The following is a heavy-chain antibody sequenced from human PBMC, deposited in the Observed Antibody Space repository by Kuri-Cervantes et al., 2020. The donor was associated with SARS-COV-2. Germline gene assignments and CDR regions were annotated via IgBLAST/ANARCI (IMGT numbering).Heavy chain of an antibody. CDR2: IRSKAYGGTT. CDR3: GTSRAFDY. V-gene: IGHV3-49*04. Sequence: GGSLRLSCTASGFTFGDYAMSWVRQAPGKGLEWVGFIRSKAYGGTTDYAAPVKGRFTISRDDSKNTLYLQMNSLQTEDTGVYYCGTSRAFDYWGQGTLVTVSS. CDR1: GFTFGDYA. D-gene: IGHD1-1*01. J-gene: IGHJ4*02.